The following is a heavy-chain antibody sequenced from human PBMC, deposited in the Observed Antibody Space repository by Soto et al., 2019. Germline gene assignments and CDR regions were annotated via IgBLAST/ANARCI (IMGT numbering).Heavy chain of an antibody. J-gene: IGHJ4*02. D-gene: IGHD3-16*01. V-gene: IGHV4-59*01. CDR3: ARDLGRGEYVFSY. Sequence: PXXTLSLTCTVSRGSISSYYWSWIRQPPGXGLEWIAYIXYSRSXNSNPSLKSRVXISVDTSXXQFSLKLRYVTAEDTAAYYCARDLGRGEYVFSYWGQGTLVTVYS. CDR1: RGSISSYY. CDR2: IXYSRSX.